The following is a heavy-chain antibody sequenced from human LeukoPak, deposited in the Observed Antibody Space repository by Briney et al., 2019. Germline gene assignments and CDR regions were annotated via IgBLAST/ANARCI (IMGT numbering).Heavy chain of an antibody. CDR2: IHSSGAT. CDR3: GRDLGGRSGL. CDR1: GFTGSNNY. V-gene: IGHV3-53*01. Sequence: GGSLRLSCAASGFTGSNNYVSWVRQAPGMGLEWVSAIHSSGATCYADSVKGRFRISRDNAENTLYLQMNSLRAEDTAVYYCGRDLGGRSGLWGQGTLVTVSS. J-gene: IGHJ4*02. D-gene: IGHD1-26*01.